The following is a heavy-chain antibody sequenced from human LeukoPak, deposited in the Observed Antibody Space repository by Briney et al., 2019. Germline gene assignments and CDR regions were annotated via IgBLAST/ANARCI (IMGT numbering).Heavy chain of an antibody. J-gene: IGHJ4*02. CDR3: AKGRHIVVGTPGDY. V-gene: IGHV3-48*01. CDR1: GFSFSIYS. Sequence: GGSLRLSCEVSGFSFSIYSMNWVRQAPGKGLEWVSYISSSSSVIYYADSVKGRFTVSRDNSKNTLYLQMNSLRAEDTAVYYCAKGRHIVVGTPGDYWGQGTLVTVSS. D-gene: IGHD2-21*02. CDR2: ISSSSSVI.